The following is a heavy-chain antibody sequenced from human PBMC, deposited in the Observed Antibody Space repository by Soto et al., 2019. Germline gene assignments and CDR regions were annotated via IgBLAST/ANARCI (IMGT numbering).Heavy chain of an antibody. V-gene: IGHV4-59*01. D-gene: IGHD3-10*01. CDR1: GGSISSYY. CDR3: ARQRGNYFDY. CDR2: IYYSGST. Sequence: ASETLSLTCTVSGGSISSYYWSWIRQPPGKGLEWIGYIYYSGSTNYNPSLKSRVTMSVDTSKKQFSLKLTSVTAADTAVYYCARQRGNYFDYWGQGSLVTVSS. J-gene: IGHJ4*02.